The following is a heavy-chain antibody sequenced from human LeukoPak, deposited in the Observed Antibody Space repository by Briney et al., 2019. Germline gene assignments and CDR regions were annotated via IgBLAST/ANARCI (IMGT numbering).Heavy chain of an antibody. V-gene: IGHV5-51*01. CDR3: ARCPGIRGSNWFDP. D-gene: IGHD3-10*01. CDR2: IYPGDSDT. Sequence: PGESLKISCKGSGYRFTSYWIGWVRQMPGKGLEWMGIIYPGDSDTRYSPSFQGQVTITADKSISTAYLQWSSLKASDTSMYYCARCPGIRGSNWFDPWGQGTLVTVSS. CDR1: GYRFTSYW. J-gene: IGHJ5*02.